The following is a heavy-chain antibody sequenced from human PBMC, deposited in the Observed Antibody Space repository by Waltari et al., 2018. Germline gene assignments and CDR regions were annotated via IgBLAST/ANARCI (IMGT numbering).Heavy chain of an antibody. CDR1: GYTFTSYA. CDR3: ARDRFSVAAAGYWYFDL. Sequence: QVQLVQSGAEVKKPGASVKVSCKASGYTFTSYAMHWVRQAPGQRLEWMGWINAGNGKTKYSQKVQGRVTITRDTTAGTAYMELSSLRSEDTAVYYCARDRFSVAAAGYWYFDLWGRGTLVTVSS. J-gene: IGHJ2*01. D-gene: IGHD6-13*01. CDR2: INAGNGKT. V-gene: IGHV1-3*01.